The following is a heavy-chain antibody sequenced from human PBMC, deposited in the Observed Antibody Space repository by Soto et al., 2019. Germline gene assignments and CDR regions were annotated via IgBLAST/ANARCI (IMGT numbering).Heavy chain of an antibody. V-gene: IGHV4-31*03. Sequence: NPSETLSLTCTVSGGSISSSGYYWSWIRQHPGKGLEWIGYIYYSGSTYYNPSLKSRVTISVDTSKNQFSLKLSSVTAADTAVYYCARAQEDYGDYYYGMDVWGQGTTVTVSS. CDR2: IYYSGST. J-gene: IGHJ6*02. CDR3: ARAQEDYGDYYYGMDV. D-gene: IGHD4-17*01. CDR1: GGSISSSGYY.